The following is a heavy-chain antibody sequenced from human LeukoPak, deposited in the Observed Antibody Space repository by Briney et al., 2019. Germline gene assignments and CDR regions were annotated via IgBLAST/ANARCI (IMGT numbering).Heavy chain of an antibody. J-gene: IGHJ4*02. Sequence: PGGSLRLSCAASGFTFSSYSMNWVGQAPGKGLEWVSYISSSSSTIYYADSVKGRFTISRDNAKNSLYLQMNSLRDEDTAVYYCAKVRDSSGWGTLFGYWGQGALVTVSS. CDR3: AKVRDSSGWGTLFGY. CDR2: ISSSSSTI. D-gene: IGHD6-19*01. CDR1: GFTFSSYS. V-gene: IGHV3-48*02.